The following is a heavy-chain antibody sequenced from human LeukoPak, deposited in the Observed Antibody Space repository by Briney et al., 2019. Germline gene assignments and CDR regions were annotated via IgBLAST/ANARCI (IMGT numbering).Heavy chain of an antibody. Sequence: GGSLRLSCAASGFTVRGNYMTWVRQAPGRGLEWVSLIYAGGTTYYPDAVKGRFTISRDNSRNTLYLQMNSLRADDTAVYYCATGDWPQDYWGQGTLVTVSS. D-gene: IGHD7-27*01. V-gene: IGHV3-53*01. CDR2: IYAGGTT. CDR3: ATGDWPQDY. J-gene: IGHJ4*02. CDR1: GFTVRGNY.